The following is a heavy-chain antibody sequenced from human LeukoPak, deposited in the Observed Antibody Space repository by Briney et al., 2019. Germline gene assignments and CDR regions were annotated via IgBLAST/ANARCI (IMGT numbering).Heavy chain of an antibody. V-gene: IGHV1-18*01. D-gene: IGHD3-10*01. CDR1: GDSLNTYA. CDR3: ATDSSRGSKYYYYYYGMDV. CDR2: ISAYNGNA. Sequence: ASVKVSCKASGDSLNTYAINWVRQAPGQGLEWMGWISAYNGNANYAQKLQGRVTMTTDTSTSTAYMELSSLRSEDTAVYYCATDSSRGSKYYYYYYGMDVWGQGTTVTVSS. J-gene: IGHJ6*02.